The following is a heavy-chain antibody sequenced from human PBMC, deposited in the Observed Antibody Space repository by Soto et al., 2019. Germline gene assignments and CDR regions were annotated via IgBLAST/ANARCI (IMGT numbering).Heavy chain of an antibody. CDR3: ARHEWAEIYGMDV. CDR1: GGSISSSNYY. CDR2: IYYSGST. D-gene: IGHD2-8*01. Sequence: SETLSLTCTVSGGSISSSNYYWGWIRQPPGKGLEWIGSIYYSGSTYYNPSLKSRVTISVDTSKNQFSLKLSSVTAADTAVYYCARHEWAEIYGMDVWGQGTTVTVSS. V-gene: IGHV4-39*01. J-gene: IGHJ6*02.